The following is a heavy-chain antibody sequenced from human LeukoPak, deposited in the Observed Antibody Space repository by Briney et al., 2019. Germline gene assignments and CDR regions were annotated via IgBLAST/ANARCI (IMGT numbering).Heavy chain of an antibody. CDR3: AKLTAVTPSDY. CDR2: IGGSGGFT. Sequence: GGSLRLSCATSGFTFSNNVMSWVRQAPGKGLEWVSGIGGSGGFTYYADSVKGRFTISRDNSKNTLYLQLNSLRAEDTALYYCAKLTAVTPSDYWGQGTLVTVSS. V-gene: IGHV3-23*01. J-gene: IGHJ4*02. CDR1: GFTFSNNV. D-gene: IGHD6-13*01.